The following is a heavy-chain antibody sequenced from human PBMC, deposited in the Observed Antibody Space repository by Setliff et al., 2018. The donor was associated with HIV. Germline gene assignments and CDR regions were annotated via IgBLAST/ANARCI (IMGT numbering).Heavy chain of an antibody. V-gene: IGHV1-18*01. J-gene: IGHJ4*02. D-gene: IGHD3-22*01. CDR3: ARDPRTYYYDSSAYYVAGWGY. CDR2: ISAYNGHT. CDR1: GYTFTSYG. Sequence: ASVKVSCKASGYTFTSYGINWVRQAPGQGLEWMGWISAYNGHTNYAQKLQGRVTMTTDTSTSTAYMELRSLGSDDTAVYYCARDPRTYYYDSSAYYVAGWGYWGQGTLVTGLL.